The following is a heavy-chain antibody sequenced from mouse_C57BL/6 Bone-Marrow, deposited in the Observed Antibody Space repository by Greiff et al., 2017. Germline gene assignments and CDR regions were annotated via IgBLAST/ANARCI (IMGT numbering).Heavy chain of an antibody. CDR1: GFSLTSYG. CDR2: IWSGGNT. D-gene: IGHD1-1*01. V-gene: IGHV2-2*01. J-gene: IGHJ1*03. Sequence: QVQLKESGPGLVQPSQSLSITCTVSGFSLTSYGVHWVRQSPGKGLEWLGVIWSGGNTDYNAAFISRLSISKDNSKSQVFFKMNSLQADDTAIYYCARLYDWYFDVWGTGTTVTVSS. CDR3: ARLYDWYFDV.